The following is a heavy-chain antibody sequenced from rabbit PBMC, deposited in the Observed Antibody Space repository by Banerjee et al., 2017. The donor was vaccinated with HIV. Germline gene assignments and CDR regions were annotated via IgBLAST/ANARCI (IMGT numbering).Heavy chain of an antibody. Sequence: QEQLEESGGDLVKPEGSLTLTCTASGFSFTSSYWICWVRQAPGKGLEWIACIYAGSSDSTYYASWAKGRFTISKTSSTTVTLQMTSLTVADTATYFCARGYGGSAGYGAGTGRTDLWGPGTLVTVS. CDR2: IYAGSSDST. J-gene: IGHJ6*01. CDR3: ARGYGGSAGYGAGTGRTDL. D-gene: IGHD7-1*01. V-gene: IGHV1S45*01. CDR1: GFSFTSSYW.